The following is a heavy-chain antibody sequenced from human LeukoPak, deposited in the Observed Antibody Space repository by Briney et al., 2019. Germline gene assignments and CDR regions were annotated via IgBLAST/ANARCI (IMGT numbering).Heavy chain of an antibody. CDR2: FYNSGRS. V-gene: IGHV4-59*01. J-gene: IGHJ4*02. D-gene: IGHD3-16*01. Sequence: TSETLSLTCTVSDDSISDYYRGWIRQPPGKGLEWIGYFYNSGRSTYNPSLKSRVAISADTSKNHFSLKLNSVTTADTAVYYCTRGAGWLIDYWGQGILVTVSS. CDR1: DDSISDYY. CDR3: TRGAGWLIDY.